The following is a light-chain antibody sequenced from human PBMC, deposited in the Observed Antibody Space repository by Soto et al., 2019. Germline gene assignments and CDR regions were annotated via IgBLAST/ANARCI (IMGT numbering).Light chain of an antibody. CDR1: SSDVGGYNY. CDR3: SSYAGSNIHYV. CDR2: EVT. J-gene: IGLJ1*01. Sequence: QSALTQPPSASESPGQSVTISCTGASSDVGGYNYVSWYQQHPGKAPKLMIYEVTKRPSGVPDRFSGSKSGNTASLTVSGLQAEDEADYFCSSYAGSNIHYVFGTGTKLTVL. V-gene: IGLV2-8*01.